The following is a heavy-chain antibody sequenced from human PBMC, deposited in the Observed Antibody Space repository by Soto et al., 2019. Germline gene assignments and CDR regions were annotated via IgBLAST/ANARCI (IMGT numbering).Heavy chain of an antibody. Sequence: PGGSLRLSCAASGFNFRYYAMTWVRQAPGKGLEWVSSINDNGDSTHYADSVKGRFTISRGNSKNTLYLQMNSLTAEDTAVYFCAKASNSSPWFDSWLESWGQGTLVTVSS. CDR3: AKASNSSPWFDSWLES. J-gene: IGHJ5*01. CDR1: GFNFRYYA. V-gene: IGHV3-23*01. D-gene: IGHD6-6*01. CDR2: INDNGDST.